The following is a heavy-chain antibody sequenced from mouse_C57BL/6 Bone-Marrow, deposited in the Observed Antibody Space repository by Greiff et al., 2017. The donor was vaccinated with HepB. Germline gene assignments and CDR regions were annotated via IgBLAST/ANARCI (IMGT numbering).Heavy chain of an antibody. V-gene: IGHV3-3*01. D-gene: IGHD2-1*01. CDR2: TFYSGIT. CDR3: ARDQRDGNYWYFDV. CDR1: GFSINSDCY. Sequence: EVQGVESGPSLVRPSQTLSLTCTVTGFSINSDCYWIWIRQFPGNKLEYIGYTFYSGITYYNPSLESRTYITRDTSKNQFSLKLSSVTTEDTATYYCARDQRDGNYWYFDVWGTGTTVTVSS. J-gene: IGHJ1*03.